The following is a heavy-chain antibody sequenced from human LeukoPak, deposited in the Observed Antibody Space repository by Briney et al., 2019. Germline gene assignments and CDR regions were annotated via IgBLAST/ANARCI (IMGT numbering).Heavy chain of an antibody. CDR1: GFTVSSNY. Sequence: GGSLRLSCAASGFTVSSNYMSWVRQAPGKGLEWLSYISYNGRSIYYADSVKGRFTISRDNAKNSLYLQLNSLRAEDTAVYYCARVLHKRNYDSSDYYGSWGQGTLVTVSS. V-gene: IGHV3-48*01. J-gene: IGHJ5*02. CDR2: ISYNGRSI. CDR3: ARVLHKRNYDSSDYYGS. D-gene: IGHD3-22*01.